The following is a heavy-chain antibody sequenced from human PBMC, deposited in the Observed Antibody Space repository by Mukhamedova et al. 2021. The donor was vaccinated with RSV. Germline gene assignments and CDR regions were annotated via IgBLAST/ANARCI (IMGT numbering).Heavy chain of an antibody. CDR1: SYA. Sequence: SYAMHWVRQAPGKGLEWVAVISYDGSNKYYADSVKGRFTISRDNSKNTLYLQMNSLRAEDTAVYYCASIAADEDPSYFDYWCQGT. CDR2: ISYDGSNK. V-gene: IGHV3-30*04. J-gene: IGHJ4*02. D-gene: IGHD2-21*01. CDR3: ASIAADEDPSYFDY.